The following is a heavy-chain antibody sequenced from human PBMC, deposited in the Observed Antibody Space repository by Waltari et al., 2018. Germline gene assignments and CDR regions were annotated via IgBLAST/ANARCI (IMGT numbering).Heavy chain of an antibody. J-gene: IGHJ6*03. CDR2: FNHSGST. D-gene: IGHD2-15*01. V-gene: IGHV4-34*01. CDR1: GGSFSGYY. CDR3: ARWPYCSGGSCYSYYYYYMDV. Sequence: QVQLQQWGAGLLKPSETLSLTCAVYGGSFSGYYWSWSRQPPGKGREGIGEFNHSGSTNYNPSLKSRVTISVDTSKNQFSLKLSSVTAADTAVYYCARWPYCSGGSCYSYYYYYMDVWGKGTTVTVSS.